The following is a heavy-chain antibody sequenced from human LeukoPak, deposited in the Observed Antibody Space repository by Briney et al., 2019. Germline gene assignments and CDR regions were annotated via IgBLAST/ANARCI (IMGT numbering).Heavy chain of an antibody. D-gene: IGHD3-16*02. CDR2: IYHSGST. CDR3: ARGVILDY. V-gene: IGHV4-38-2*01. J-gene: IGHJ4*02. CDR1: GYSISSGYY. Sequence: SETLSLTCAVSGYSISSGYYWGWIRQPPGKGLEWIGSIYHSGSTYYNPSLKSRGTISVDTSKNQFSLKLSSVPAADTAVYYCARGVILDYWVQGTLVTVSS.